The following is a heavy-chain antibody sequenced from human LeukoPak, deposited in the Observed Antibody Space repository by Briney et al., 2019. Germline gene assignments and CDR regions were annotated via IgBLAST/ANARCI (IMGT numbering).Heavy chain of an antibody. CDR2: ISSSSSYI. CDR1: GFTFSSYS. Sequence: GGSLRLSCAASGFTFSSYSMNWVRQAPGKGLEWVSSISSSSSYIYYADSVKGRFTISRDNAKNSLYLQMNSLGAEDTAVYYCARVIERQWLIPSYYYYGMDVWGQGTTVTVSS. V-gene: IGHV3-21*01. D-gene: IGHD6-19*01. J-gene: IGHJ6*02. CDR3: ARVIERQWLIPSYYYYGMDV.